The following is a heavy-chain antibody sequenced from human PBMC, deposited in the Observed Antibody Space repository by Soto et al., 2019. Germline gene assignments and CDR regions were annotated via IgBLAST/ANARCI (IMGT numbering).Heavy chain of an antibody. D-gene: IGHD6-19*01. CDR1: GYTFTSYY. V-gene: IGHV1-46*03. CDR3: ARSLHHGGYSRPTSGIAVGLEYYGMDV. J-gene: IGHJ6*02. CDR2: INPSGGST. Sequence: QVQLVQSGAEVKKPGASVKVSCKASGYTFTSYYMHWVRQAPGQGLEWMGIINPSGGSTSYAQKLPGRVTMTRDTSTSTVYMELSSLRSEDTAVYYCARSLHHGGYSRPTSGIAVGLEYYGMDVWGQGTTVTVSS.